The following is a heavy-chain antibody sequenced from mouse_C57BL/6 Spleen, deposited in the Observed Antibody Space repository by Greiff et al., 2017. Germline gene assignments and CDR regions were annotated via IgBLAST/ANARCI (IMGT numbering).Heavy chain of an antibody. V-gene: IGHV7-3*01. CDR2: IRNKANGYTT. CDR3: ARYNLYAMDY. Sequence: EVQRVESGGGLVQPGGSLILSCAASGFTFTDYYMSWVRQPPGKALEWLGFIRNKANGYTTEYSASVKGRFTISRDNSQSILYLQMNALRAEDSATYYCARYNLYAMDYWGQGTSVTVSS. J-gene: IGHJ4*01. CDR1: GFTFTDYY.